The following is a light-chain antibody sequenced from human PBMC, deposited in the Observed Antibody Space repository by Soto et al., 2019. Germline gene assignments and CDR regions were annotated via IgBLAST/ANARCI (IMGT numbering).Light chain of an antibody. CDR3: HNYYTTPIT. J-gene: IGKJ5*01. Sequence: DIVMTQSPDSLAMSLGERATINCKSSQSVLYSSNNKDYLAWYQQKPGQPPNLLIYWASTRESGVPDRFTGRGSGTVFTIPSTTLQPEDATFYYGHNYYTTPITFGQGTRLEL. CDR1: QSVLYSSNNKDY. V-gene: IGKV4-1*01. CDR2: WAS.